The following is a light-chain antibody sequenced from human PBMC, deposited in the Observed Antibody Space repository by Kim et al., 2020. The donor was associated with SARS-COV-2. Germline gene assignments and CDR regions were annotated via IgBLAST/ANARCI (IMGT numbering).Light chain of an antibody. CDR2: GAS. V-gene: IGKV3-20*01. CDR3: QQYSSSPGT. CDR1: QSISSSY. Sequence: LSPGEGATLSCRASQSISSSYLAWYQQKPGQAPRLLIYGASTRATGIPDRFSGSGSGTDFTLTISRLEPEDFAVYYCQQYSSSPGTFGQGTKLEI. J-gene: IGKJ2*01.